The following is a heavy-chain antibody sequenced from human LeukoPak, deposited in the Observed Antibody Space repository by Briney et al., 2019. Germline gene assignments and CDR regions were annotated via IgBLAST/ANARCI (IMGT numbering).Heavy chain of an antibody. CDR2: INHSGST. Sequence: PSETLSLTCAVYGGSFSGYYWSWIRQPPGKGLEWIGEINHSGSTNYNPSLKSRVTISVDTSKNQFSLKLSSVAAADTAVYYCARLDGASDAFDIWGQGTMVTVSS. CDR3: ARLDGASDAFDI. J-gene: IGHJ3*02. CDR1: GGSFSGYY. V-gene: IGHV4-34*01. D-gene: IGHD4-17*01.